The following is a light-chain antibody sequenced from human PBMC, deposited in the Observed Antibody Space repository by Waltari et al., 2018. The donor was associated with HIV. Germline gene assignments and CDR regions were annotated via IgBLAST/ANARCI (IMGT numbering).Light chain of an antibody. CDR1: SSNIGNNY. V-gene: IGLV1-51*01. J-gene: IGLJ3*02. CDR2: DKN. Sequence: SVLTQPPSVSAAPGQKVTISCSGSSSNIGNNYVSWFQQLPGAAPRFLIYDKNQPPSGVPDRFSGSSSGTSATLGVSGLQPGDEADYYCGTWDTSLDAGVFGGGTKLTVL. CDR3: GTWDTSLDAGV.